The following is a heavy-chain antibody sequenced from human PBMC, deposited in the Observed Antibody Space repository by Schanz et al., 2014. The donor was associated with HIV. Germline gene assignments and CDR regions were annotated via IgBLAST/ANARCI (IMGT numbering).Heavy chain of an antibody. CDR2: IKGDGISV. Sequence: EVPLLESGGGLAQPGGSQRLSCVASGSSFSTTWMHWVRQVPGQGLEWISLIKGDGISVNYADSVKGRFTISRDNAKNTLYLQMHSLRVEDTAVYFCARDYYYSIDVWGQGTTVIVSS. J-gene: IGHJ6*02. CDR1: GSSFSTTW. V-gene: IGHV3-74*01. CDR3: ARDYYYSIDV.